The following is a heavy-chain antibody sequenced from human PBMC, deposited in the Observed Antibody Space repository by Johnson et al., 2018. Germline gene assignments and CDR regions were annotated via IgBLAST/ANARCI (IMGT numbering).Heavy chain of an antibody. V-gene: IGHV3-33*01. Sequence: VQLVESGGGVVQPGRSLRLSCAASGFTFSDYGMHWVRQAQGKGLERVAVIWYDGRNKYYADSVKGRFTIYRDNSKHTLYVQMNSLRAEDTAVYYCARDGVSGDYYGMDVWGQGTTVTVSS. D-gene: IGHD3-10*01. CDR2: IWYDGRNK. J-gene: IGHJ6*02. CDR3: ARDGVSGDYYGMDV. CDR1: GFTFSDYG.